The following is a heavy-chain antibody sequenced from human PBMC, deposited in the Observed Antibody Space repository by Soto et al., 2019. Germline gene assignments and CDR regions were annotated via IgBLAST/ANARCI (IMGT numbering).Heavy chain of an antibody. CDR1: GFTFSSYW. Sequence: EVQLVESGGGLLQPGGSLRLSCAASGFTFSSYWMNWVRQAPGKGLEWVANINQDGSKKYYVDSVKGRFTISRDNGKNSLYLQMSSLRAEDTAVYYCGKAMDVWGQGTTVTVSS. CDR2: INQDGSKK. J-gene: IGHJ6*02. CDR3: GKAMDV. V-gene: IGHV3-7*05.